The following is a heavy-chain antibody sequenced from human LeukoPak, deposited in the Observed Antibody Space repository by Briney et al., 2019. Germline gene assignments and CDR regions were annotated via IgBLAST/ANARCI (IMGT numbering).Heavy chain of an antibody. J-gene: IGHJ3*02. D-gene: IGHD3-22*01. CDR2: IRSSSSYI. V-gene: IGHV3-21*01. CDR1: GFTFSSSHW. CDR3: ARDLVITMIVVVDAFDI. Sequence: GGSLRLSCTASGFTFSSSHWLTWVRQPPGKGLELVSSIRSSSSYIYYADSVKGRFTISRDNAKNSLYLQMNSLRAEDTAVYYCARDLVITMIVVVDAFDIWGQGTMVTVSS.